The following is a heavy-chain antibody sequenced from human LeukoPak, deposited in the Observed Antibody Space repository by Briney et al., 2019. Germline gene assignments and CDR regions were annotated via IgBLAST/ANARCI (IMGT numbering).Heavy chain of an antibody. CDR1: GVSMRAYQ. Sequence: PSETLSLTCTGSGVSMRAYQWNWVRQSPGKGLEWIGCINTRGETSYNPSLKSRVTTSVDTSNRQFYQRLTSVTAADTSVKYCATANDAKIDPFDHWGQGAPVTVSS. J-gene: IGHJ4*02. V-gene: IGHV4-4*09. CDR3: ATANDAKIDPFDH. D-gene: IGHD2-8*01. CDR2: INTRGET.